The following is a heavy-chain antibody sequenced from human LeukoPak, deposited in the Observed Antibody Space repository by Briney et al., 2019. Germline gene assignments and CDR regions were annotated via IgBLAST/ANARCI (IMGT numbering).Heavy chain of an antibody. J-gene: IGHJ5*02. CDR3: ARDRREYSSPSPNWFDP. CDR1: GFTFDDYG. CDR2: INWNGGST. V-gene: IGHV3-20*04. Sequence: PGGSLRLSCAASGFTFDDYGMSWVRQAPGKGLEWVSGINWNGGSTGYADSVKGRLTISRDNAKNSLYLQMNSLRAVDTALYYCARDRREYSSPSPNWFDPWGQGTLVTVSS. D-gene: IGHD6-6*01.